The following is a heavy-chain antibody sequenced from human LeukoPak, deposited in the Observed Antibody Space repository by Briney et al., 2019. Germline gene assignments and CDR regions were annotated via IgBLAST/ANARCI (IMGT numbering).Heavy chain of an antibody. CDR1: GGTFSSYE. J-gene: IGHJ4*02. V-gene: IGHV1-69*06. CDR2: IIPMFGTA. CDR3: ASGTTDIVVVPATLRNYYFDY. D-gene: IGHD2-2*01. Sequence: ASVKVSCKASGGTFSSYEISWVRQAPGQGLEWMGGIIPMFGTAKYAQKFQGRVTITADKSTSTAYMELSSLRSEDTAVYCCASGTTDIVVVPATLRNYYFDYWGQGTLVSVSS.